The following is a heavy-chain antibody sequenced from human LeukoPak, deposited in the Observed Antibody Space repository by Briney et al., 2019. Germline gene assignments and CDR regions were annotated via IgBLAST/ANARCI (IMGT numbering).Heavy chain of an antibody. CDR3: TVWSGSSYLEYLQH. CDR2: IWYDGSKK. D-gene: IGHD1-26*01. J-gene: IGHJ1*01. CDR1: GLIFSHYG. V-gene: IGHV3-33*01. Sequence: GGSLRLSCAASGLIFSHYGMQWVRQSPGKGLDWVALIWYDGSKKYYADSVKGRFTISRDNAKDTLYLQMDSPRVEDTAVYYCTVWSGSSYLEYLQHWGQGTLVSVSA.